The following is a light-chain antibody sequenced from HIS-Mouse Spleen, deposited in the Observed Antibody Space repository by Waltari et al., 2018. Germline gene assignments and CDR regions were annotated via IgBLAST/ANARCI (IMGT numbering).Light chain of an antibody. J-gene: IGKJ3*01. CDR1: QSVLYSSNNKNY. CDR3: QQYYSTPLT. V-gene: IGKV4-1*01. CDR2: WAS. Sequence: DIVMTQSPDSLAGVLGERATINCKSSQSVLYSSNNKNYLAWYQQKPGQHPKLLIYWASTRESGVPDRFSGSGSGTDFTLTISSLQAEDVAVYYCQQYYSTPLTFGPGTKVDIK.